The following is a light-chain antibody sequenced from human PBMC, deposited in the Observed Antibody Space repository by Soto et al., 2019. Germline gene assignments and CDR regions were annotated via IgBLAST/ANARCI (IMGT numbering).Light chain of an antibody. V-gene: IGKV3D-20*02. CDR3: QQRSSWPIT. CDR1: QSVSSIY. J-gene: IGKJ5*01. CDR2: GAS. Sequence: VLTQSPGTLSLSQGERATLSCRASQSVSSIYLAWYQQNPGQAPRLLIYGASNRATGIPDRFSGSGSGTDFTLTISRLEPEDFAVYYCQQRSSWPITFGQGTRLEIK.